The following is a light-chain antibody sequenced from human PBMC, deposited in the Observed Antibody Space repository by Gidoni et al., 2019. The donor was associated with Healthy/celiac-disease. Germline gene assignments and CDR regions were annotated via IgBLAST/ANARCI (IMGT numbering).Light chain of an antibody. CDR1: RSVLYSSNNKNY. CDR2: WAS. V-gene: IGKV4-1*01. J-gene: IGKJ3*01. Sequence: DIVMIQSSHSLAVSLGERATINCKSSRSVLYSSNNKNYLAWYQQKPGQPPKLLIYWASTRESGVPDRFSGSGSGTDFTLTISSLQAEDVAVYYCQQYYSTPFTFGPGTKVDIK. CDR3: QQYYSTPFT.